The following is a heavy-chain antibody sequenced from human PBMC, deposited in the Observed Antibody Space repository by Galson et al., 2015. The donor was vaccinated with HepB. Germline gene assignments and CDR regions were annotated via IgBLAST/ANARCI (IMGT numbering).Heavy chain of an antibody. J-gene: IGHJ6*02. V-gene: IGHV1-69*13. CDR3: ARADFSSMIVVVTTELYGMDV. CDR1: GGTFSGYA. D-gene: IGHD3-22*01. CDR2: IIPIFGTA. Sequence: SVKVSCKASGGTFSGYAISWVRQAPGQGFEWMGGIIPIFGTANYAQKFQGRVTITADESTSTAYMELSSLRSEDTAVYYCARADFSSMIVVVTTELYGMDVWGQGTTVTVSS.